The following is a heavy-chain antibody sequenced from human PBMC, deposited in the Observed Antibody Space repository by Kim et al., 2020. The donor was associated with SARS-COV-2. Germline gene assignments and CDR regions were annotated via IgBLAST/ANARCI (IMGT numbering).Heavy chain of an antibody. Sequence: GGSLRLSCAASGFTFSDYYMSWIRQAPGKGLEWVSYISSSSSHTNYADSVKGRFTISRDNAKNSLYLQMNSLRAEDTAVYYCARDDIYSYGTWGQGTLVTVSS. CDR3: ARDDIYSYGT. CDR2: ISSSSSHT. D-gene: IGHD5-18*01. CDR1: GFTFSDYY. V-gene: IGHV3-11*05. J-gene: IGHJ5*02.